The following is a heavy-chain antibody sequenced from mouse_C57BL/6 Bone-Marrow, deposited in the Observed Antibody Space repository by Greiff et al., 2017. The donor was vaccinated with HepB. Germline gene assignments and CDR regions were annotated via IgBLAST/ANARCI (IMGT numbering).Heavy chain of an antibody. CDR1: GFTFSSYA. CDR2: ISDGGSYT. V-gene: IGHV5-4*01. J-gene: IGHJ4*01. CDR3: ARDDGYYDAMDY. Sequence: EVKLMESGGGLVKPGGSLKLSCAASGFTFSSYAISWVRQTPEKRLEWVATISDGGSYTYYPDNVKGRFTISRDNAKNNLYLQMSHLKSEDTAMYYCARDDGYYDAMDYWGQGTSVTVSS. D-gene: IGHD2-3*01.